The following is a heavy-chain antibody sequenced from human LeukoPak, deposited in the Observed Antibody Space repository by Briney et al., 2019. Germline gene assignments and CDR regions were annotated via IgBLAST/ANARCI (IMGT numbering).Heavy chain of an antibody. Sequence: HPGGSLRLSCAASGFTFSSYAMSWVRQAPGKGLEWVSAISGSGGSTYYADSVKGRFTISRDNSKNTLYLQMNSLRAEDTAVYYCARDRAYSSGWLTRATFDYWGQGTLITVSS. CDR1: GFTFSSYA. V-gene: IGHV3-23*01. J-gene: IGHJ4*02. CDR3: ARDRAYSSGWLTRATFDY. CDR2: ISGSGGST. D-gene: IGHD6-19*01.